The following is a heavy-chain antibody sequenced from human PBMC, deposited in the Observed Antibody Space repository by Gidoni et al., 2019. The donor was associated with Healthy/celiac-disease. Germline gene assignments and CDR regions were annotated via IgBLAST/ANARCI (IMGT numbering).Heavy chain of an antibody. Sequence: EVPLLASGGGLVQPGGSLRLSCSASGFTFSSSAMSWVRQAPGKGLEWVAAISGSGGSKYYADSVKGRFTISRDNSKNTLYLQMNSLRAEDTAVYYCAKDPRRWAPDSSWYFDYWGQGTLVTVSS. CDR3: AKDPRRWAPDSSWYFDY. V-gene: IGHV3-23*01. CDR1: GFTFSSSA. D-gene: IGHD6-13*01. J-gene: IGHJ4*02. CDR2: ISGSGGSK.